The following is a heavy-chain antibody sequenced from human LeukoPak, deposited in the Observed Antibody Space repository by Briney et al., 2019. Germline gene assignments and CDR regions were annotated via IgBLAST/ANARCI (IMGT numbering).Heavy chain of an antibody. D-gene: IGHD1-26*01. V-gene: IGHV4-39*01. CDR3: ARQGGWGGAASLIEY. Sequence: SETLSLTCTVSGVSISTSTYYWAWIRQPPGKGLEWIGSMFYRGSTYYYASLKSRVTISVDTSKNQFSLNLSSVTASDTAIFYCARQGGWGGAASLIEYWGQGTLVTVSS. CDR2: MFYRGST. CDR1: GVSISTSTYY. J-gene: IGHJ4*02.